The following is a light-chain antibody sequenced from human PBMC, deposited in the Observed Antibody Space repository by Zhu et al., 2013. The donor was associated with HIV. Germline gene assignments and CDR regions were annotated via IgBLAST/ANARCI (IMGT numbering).Light chain of an antibody. Sequence: DIQLTQSPSFLSASVGDRVTITCRASQGISDYLAWYQQEPGKAPKLLIYAASSLQSGVPSRFSGSGSGTDFTLSISSLQPEDFATYYCQQSYSTPLFTFGPGTKVDIK. V-gene: IGKV1-39*01. J-gene: IGKJ3*01. CDR1: QGISDY. CDR2: AAS. CDR3: QQSYSTPLFT.